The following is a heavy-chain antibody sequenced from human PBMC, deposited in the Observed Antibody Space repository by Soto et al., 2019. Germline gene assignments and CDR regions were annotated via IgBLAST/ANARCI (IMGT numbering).Heavy chain of an antibody. CDR2: IKGDGSIT. CDR1: EFTFSNYW. J-gene: IGHJ6*02. V-gene: IGHV3-74*02. CDR3: ARRVPDHYATAV. Sequence: EVQLVESGGGLVQPGGSLRLSCAASEFTFSNYWMHWVRQAPGKGLVWVSRIKGDGSITNYADSVKGRFTISRDNAKNTLLLQMDSVTAEDTSVYYCARRVPDHYATAVWGQGTTVTVS.